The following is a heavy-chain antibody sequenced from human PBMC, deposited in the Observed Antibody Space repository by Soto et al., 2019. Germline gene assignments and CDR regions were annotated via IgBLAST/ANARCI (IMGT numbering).Heavy chain of an antibody. Sequence: SETLSLTCAVYGGSFSGYYWSWIRQPPGKGLEWIGEINHSGSTNYNPSLKSRVTISVDTSKDQFSLKLSSVTAADTAVYYCARRLSWGLTTFTFYHFDYWGRGTLVTVSS. CDR3: ARRLSWGLTTFTFYHFDY. CDR1: GGSFSGYY. J-gene: IGHJ4*02. CDR2: INHSGST. V-gene: IGHV4-34*01. D-gene: IGHD7-27*01.